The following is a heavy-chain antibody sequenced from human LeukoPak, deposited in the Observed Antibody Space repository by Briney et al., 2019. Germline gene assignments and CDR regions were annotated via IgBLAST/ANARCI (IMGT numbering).Heavy chain of an antibody. CDR2: ISAYNGNT. Sequence: GASVKVSCKASGYTFTSYGISWVRQAPGQGLEWMGWISAYNGNTNYAQKFQGRVTMTRDTSTSTVYMELSSLRSEDTAVYYCARNPIWFRELWDAFDIWGQGTMVTVSS. J-gene: IGHJ3*02. V-gene: IGHV1-18*01. CDR1: GYTFTSYG. D-gene: IGHD3-10*01. CDR3: ARNPIWFRELWDAFDI.